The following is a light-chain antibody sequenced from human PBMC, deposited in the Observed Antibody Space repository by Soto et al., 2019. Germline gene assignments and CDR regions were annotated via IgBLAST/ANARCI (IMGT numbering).Light chain of an antibody. J-gene: IGKJ5*01. CDR2: DAS. CDR3: QQRSNWPPT. CDR1: QSVSSR. V-gene: IGKV3-11*01. Sequence: EVVMTQSPATLSVSPGERATLSCRASQSVSSRLAWYHQKPGQAPRLLIYDASNRATGIPARFSGSGSGTDFTLTISSLEPEDFAVYYCQQRSNWPPTFGQGTRLE.